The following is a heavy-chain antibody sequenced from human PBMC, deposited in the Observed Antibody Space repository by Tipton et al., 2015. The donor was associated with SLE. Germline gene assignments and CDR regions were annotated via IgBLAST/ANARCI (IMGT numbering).Heavy chain of an antibody. J-gene: IGHJ4*02. CDR1: GGSISSSSYY. V-gene: IGHV4-39*01. CDR3: ARNGHDSSGYHFDY. D-gene: IGHD3-22*01. Sequence: TLSLTCTVSGGSISSSSYYWGWIRQPPGKGLEWIGSIYYSGSTYYNPSLKSRVTISVDTSKNQFSLKLTSVTAADTAVYYCARNGHDSSGYHFDYWGQGTLVTVSS. CDR2: IYYSGST.